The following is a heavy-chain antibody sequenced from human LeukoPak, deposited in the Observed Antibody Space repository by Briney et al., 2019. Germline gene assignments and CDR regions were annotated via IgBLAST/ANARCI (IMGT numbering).Heavy chain of an antibody. J-gene: IGHJ4*02. D-gene: IGHD2-2*01. CDR1: GFTFGDYA. CDR3: TRDIPPYCGSTSCLVF. V-gene: IGHV3-49*04. Sequence: GGSLRLSCTASGFTFGDYAMSWVRQAPGKGLEWVGFIRSKAYGGTTEYAASVKGRFTISRDDSKSIAYLQMNSLKTEDTAVYYCTRDIPPYCGSTSCLVFWGQGTLVTVSS. CDR2: IRSKAYGGTT.